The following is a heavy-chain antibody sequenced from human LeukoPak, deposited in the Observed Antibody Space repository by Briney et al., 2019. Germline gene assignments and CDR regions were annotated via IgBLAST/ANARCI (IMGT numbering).Heavy chain of an antibody. CDR3: ARLSSSWHVDY. CDR1: GFTFSSYW. J-gene: IGHJ4*02. V-gene: IGHV3-7*01. CDR2: IKQDGSEK. D-gene: IGHD6-13*01. Sequence: GGSLRLSCAASGFTFSSYWMSWVRQAPGKGLEWVANIKQDGSEKYYVDSVKGRFTISRDNAKNSLYLQMNSLRAGDTAVYYCARLSSSWHVDYWGQGTLVTVSS.